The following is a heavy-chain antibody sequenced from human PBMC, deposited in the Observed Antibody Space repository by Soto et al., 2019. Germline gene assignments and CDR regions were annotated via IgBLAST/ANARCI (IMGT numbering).Heavy chain of an antibody. CDR3: AKDQDNTDYYWIFDL. CDR1: GFNFRKFA. V-gene: IGHV3-23*01. Sequence: GGSLRLSCAASGFNFRKFAMSWVRQAPGKGLEWVSGMSERSGPPLYADSVKGRFTISRDNSKSTLYLEMNNLRPEDTAVYYCAKDQDNTDYYWIFDLWGRGTPVTVS. J-gene: IGHJ2*01. D-gene: IGHD4-17*01. CDR2: MSERSGPP.